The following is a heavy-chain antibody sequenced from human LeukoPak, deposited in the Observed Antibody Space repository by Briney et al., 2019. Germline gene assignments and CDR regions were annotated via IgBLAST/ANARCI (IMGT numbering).Heavy chain of an antibody. CDR1: GFTFSGYA. CDR2: ISGSAGST. J-gene: IGHJ4*02. CDR3: AKDPLGFCSGGSCYADY. V-gene: IGHV3-23*01. Sequence: GGSLRLSCAASGFTFSGYAMSWVRQAPGKGLEWVSSISGSAGSTYYADSVKGRFTISRDNSKNTLFLQMNSLRAEDTAVYYCAKDPLGFCSGGSCYADYWGQGTLVTVSS. D-gene: IGHD2-15*01.